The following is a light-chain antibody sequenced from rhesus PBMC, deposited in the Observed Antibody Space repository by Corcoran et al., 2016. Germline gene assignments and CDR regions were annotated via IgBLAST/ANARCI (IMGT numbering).Light chain of an antibody. J-gene: IGKJ3*01. CDR3: QQHNSHPFT. V-gene: IGKV1-44*01. Sequence: DIQMTQSPSSLSASVGDRVTITCRASQTISSYLAWYQQKPGKVPKLLIYAASSLESGVPSRFSGSVFGTDFTLTISSLQTEDFATYYCQQHNSHPFTFGPGTKLDIK. CDR2: AAS. CDR1: QTISSY.